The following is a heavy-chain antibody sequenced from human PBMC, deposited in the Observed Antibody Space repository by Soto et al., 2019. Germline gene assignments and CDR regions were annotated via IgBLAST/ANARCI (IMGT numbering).Heavy chain of an antibody. CDR3: AGDTDSNYNDSHASAYP. CDR2: IIPIIGII. V-gene: IGHV1-69*08. Sequence: QVQLVQSGAEVKKPGSSVKVSCKASGGTFSTYTITWVRQAPGQGLEWMGRIIPIIGIINYAQKFQGRVTTNADKITGNPYMEPTALRSDDTAVYYCAGDTDSNYNDSHASAYPWGQGTLVPVSS. CDR1: GGTFSTYT. J-gene: IGHJ5*02. D-gene: IGHD4-4*01.